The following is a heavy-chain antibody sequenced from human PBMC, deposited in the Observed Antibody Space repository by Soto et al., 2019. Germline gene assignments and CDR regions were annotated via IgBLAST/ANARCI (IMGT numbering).Heavy chain of an antibody. J-gene: IGHJ4*02. CDR1: GGSIRSYY. CDR2: IFYSVST. CDR3: ARGAADTAMVDS. Sequence: SETLSLTCTVSGGSIRSYYWTWIRQPPGKGLEWLGYIFYSVSTFYNPSLKSRVTISIHTSKSQFSLQLTSVTAADTAVYYCARGAADTAMVDSWGQGTPVTFSS. V-gene: IGHV4-59*01. D-gene: IGHD5-18*01.